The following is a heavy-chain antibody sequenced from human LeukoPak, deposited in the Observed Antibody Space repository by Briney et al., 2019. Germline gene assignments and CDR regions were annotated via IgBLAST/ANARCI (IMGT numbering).Heavy chain of an antibody. D-gene: IGHD3-16*01. Sequence: TGGSLGLSCAASGSTFRTYGMHWSRKPPGKGLVWVSRINSDGSSTSYADSVKGRFTISRDNAKNTLYLQMNSLRAEDTAVYYCARDGGTDFDYWGQGTLVTVSS. J-gene: IGHJ4*02. CDR1: GSTFRTYG. CDR3: ARDGGTDFDY. V-gene: IGHV3-74*01. CDR2: INSDGSST.